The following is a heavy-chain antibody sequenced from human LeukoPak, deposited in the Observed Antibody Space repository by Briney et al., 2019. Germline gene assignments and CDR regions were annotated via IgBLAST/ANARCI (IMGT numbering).Heavy chain of an antibody. J-gene: IGHJ4*02. CDR1: GVTLSNYA. CDR3: AKWKYSNSGIDDY. D-gene: IGHD6-6*01. Sequence: PGGSLRLSCVASGVTLSNYAMSWARQAPGKGLKCVSVISGSGDNTYYADSVKGRFTISRDNSKNMLYLQMNSLRAEDTAVYYCAKWKYSNSGIDDYWGQGTLVTVSS. CDR2: ISGSGDNT. V-gene: IGHV3-23*01.